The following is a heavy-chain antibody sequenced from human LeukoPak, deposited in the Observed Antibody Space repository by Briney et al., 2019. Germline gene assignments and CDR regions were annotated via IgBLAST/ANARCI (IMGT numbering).Heavy chain of an antibody. CDR3: ARDPTPSHSGYDFYFDY. CDR1: GFTFSSYA. Sequence: GGSLRLSCAASGFTFSSYAMHWVRQAPGKGLEWVAVISYDGSNKYYADSVKGRFTISRDNSKNTLYLQMNSLRAEDTAVYYCARDPTPSHSGYDFYFDYWGQGTLVTVSS. CDR2: ISYDGSNK. V-gene: IGHV3-30-3*01. J-gene: IGHJ4*02. D-gene: IGHD5-12*01.